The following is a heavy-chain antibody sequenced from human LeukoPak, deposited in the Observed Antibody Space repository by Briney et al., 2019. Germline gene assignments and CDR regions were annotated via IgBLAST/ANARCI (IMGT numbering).Heavy chain of an antibody. V-gene: IGHV3-23*01. CDR2: ISGTGGTT. CDR3: AKTYCGGDCSFHY. CDR1: GFTFSSYA. D-gene: IGHD2-21*02. Sequence: GGSLRLSCAASGFTFSSYAMSWVRQAPGKGLEWVSAISGTGGTTYYADSVKGRFTISRDNSKNTLYLQMNSLRADDTAVYYRAKTYCGGDCSFHYWGQGTLVTVSS. J-gene: IGHJ4*02.